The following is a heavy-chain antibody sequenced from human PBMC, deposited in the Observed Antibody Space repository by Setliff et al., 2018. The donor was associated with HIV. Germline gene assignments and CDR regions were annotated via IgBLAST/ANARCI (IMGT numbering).Heavy chain of an antibody. CDR1: GGSSSSSSFY. D-gene: IGHD1-26*01. J-gene: IGHJ6*03. V-gene: IGHV4-39*01. CDR2: IYYSGST. Sequence: SETLSLTCTVSGGSSSSSSFYWGWIRQPPGKGLEWIGNIYYSGSTYYNPSLKSRITISVDTSKNQFSLKLSSVTAADTAVYYCARHYQHSWVGVDYYFMGVWGKGTTVTVSS. CDR3: ARHYQHSWVGVDYYFMGV.